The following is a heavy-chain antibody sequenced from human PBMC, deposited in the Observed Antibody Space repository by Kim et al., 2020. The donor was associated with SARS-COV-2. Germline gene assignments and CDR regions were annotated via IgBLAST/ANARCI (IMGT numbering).Heavy chain of an antibody. CDR3: ARTYSSSWYPVDY. J-gene: IGHJ4*02. V-gene: IGHV3-53*01. Sequence: ADSVKGRVTISRDNSKNTLYLQRNSLRAEDTAVYYCARTYSSSWYPVDYWGQGTLVTVSS. D-gene: IGHD6-13*01.